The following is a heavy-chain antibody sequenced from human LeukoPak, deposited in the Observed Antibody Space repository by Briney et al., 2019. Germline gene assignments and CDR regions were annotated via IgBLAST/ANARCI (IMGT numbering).Heavy chain of an antibody. D-gene: IGHD3-10*01. CDR2: IFYSGTT. Sequence: PSETLSLTCIVSGGSVISNNYYWGWVRQPPGKGLEWIGSIFYSGTTYYNPSLRSRVTISVDTSKNQFSLKLTSVTAADTAVYYCTKGRGIWGQGTLVTVSS. CDR3: TKGRGI. V-gene: IGHV4-39*07. J-gene: IGHJ4*02. CDR1: GGSVISNNYY.